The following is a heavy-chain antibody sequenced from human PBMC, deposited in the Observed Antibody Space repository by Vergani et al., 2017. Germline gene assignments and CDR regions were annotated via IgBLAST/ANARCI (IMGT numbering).Heavy chain of an antibody. CDR2: ISGSGGST. CDR1: GFTFSSYA. V-gene: IGHV3-23*01. Sequence: EVQLLESGGGLVQPGGSLRLSCAASGFTFSSYAMSWVRQAPGKGLEWVSAISGSGGSTYYADSVKGRFTISRDNSKNTLYLQMNSLRAEDTAVYYCTTDPGDGDYYYYYGMDVWGQGTTVTVSS. J-gene: IGHJ6*02. CDR3: TTDPGDGDYYYYYGMDV. D-gene: IGHD3-10*01.